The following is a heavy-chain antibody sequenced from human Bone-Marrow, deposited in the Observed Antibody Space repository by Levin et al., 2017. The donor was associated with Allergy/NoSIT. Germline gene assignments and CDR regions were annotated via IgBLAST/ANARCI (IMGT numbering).Heavy chain of an antibody. J-gene: IGHJ6*02. V-gene: IGHV4-59*11. CDR1: GASISSHY. CDR2: MYESGST. CDR3: ARRYFGSDGMDF. D-gene: IGHD3-9*01. Sequence: GSLRLSCTVSGASISSHYWSWIRQPPGKGLEWIGYMYESGSTKFNPSLKSRVTILVDRPKNQFSLKLISVTAADTAVYYCARRYFGSDGMDFWGQGTTVTVSS.